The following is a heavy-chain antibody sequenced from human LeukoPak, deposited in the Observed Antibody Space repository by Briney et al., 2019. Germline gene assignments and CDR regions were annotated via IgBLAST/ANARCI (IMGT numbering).Heavy chain of an antibody. D-gene: IGHD4-17*01. CDR2: MNPNSGNT. V-gene: IGHV1-8*01. J-gene: IGHJ3*02. Sequence: ASVKVSCKASGYTFTSYDINWVRQATGQGLEWMGWMNPNSGNTGYAQKFQGRVTMTRDTSTSTVYMELSSLRSEDTAVYYCAAYYGAGAFDIWGQGTMVTVSS. CDR1: GYTFTSYD. CDR3: AAYYGAGAFDI.